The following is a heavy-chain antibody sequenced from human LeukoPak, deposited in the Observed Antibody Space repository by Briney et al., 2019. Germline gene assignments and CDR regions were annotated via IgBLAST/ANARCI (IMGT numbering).Heavy chain of an antibody. Sequence: ASVKVSCQASGYTFTSYGINWVRQAPGQALEWMGWISAYNGNTNYAQKLQGRVTMTTDTSTSTAYMELRSLRSDDTAVYYCARDGLVAVAGTLGYWGQGTLVTVSS. V-gene: IGHV1-18*04. D-gene: IGHD6-19*01. CDR2: ISAYNGNT. CDR1: GYTFTSYG. CDR3: ARDGLVAVAGTLGY. J-gene: IGHJ4*02.